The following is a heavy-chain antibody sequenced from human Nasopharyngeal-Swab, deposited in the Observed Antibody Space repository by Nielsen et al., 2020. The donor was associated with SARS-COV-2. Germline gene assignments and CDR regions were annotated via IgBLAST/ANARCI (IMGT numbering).Heavy chain of an antibody. J-gene: IGHJ3*02. CDR1: GFTFSNAW. D-gene: IGHD3-22*01. Sequence: GESLKISCAASGFTFSNAWMSWVRQAPGRGLEWVGRIKKKTDGGTTDYAAPVKGRFTISRDDSKNMLYLQMSSLKTEDTGVYCCTTATYYYDSSGYANDASDIWGQGTMVTVSS. CDR3: TTATYYYDSSGYANDASDI. V-gene: IGHV3-15*01. CDR2: IKKKTDGGTT.